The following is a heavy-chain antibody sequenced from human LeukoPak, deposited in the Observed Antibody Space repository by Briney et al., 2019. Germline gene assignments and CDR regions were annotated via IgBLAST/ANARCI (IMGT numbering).Heavy chain of an antibody. J-gene: IGHJ3*02. CDR2: INPNSGGT. Sequence: GASVTVSCKASGYTFTGYYMHWVRQAPGQGLEWMGWINPNSGGTNYAQKFQGRVTMTRDTSISTAYMELSRLRSDDTAVYYCARDYSSSFGFAFDIWGQGTMVTVSS. CDR1: GYTFTGYY. CDR3: ARDYSSSFGFAFDI. D-gene: IGHD6-13*01. V-gene: IGHV1-2*02.